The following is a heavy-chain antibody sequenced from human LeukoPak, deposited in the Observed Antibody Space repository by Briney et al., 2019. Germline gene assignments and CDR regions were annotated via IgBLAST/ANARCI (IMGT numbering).Heavy chain of an antibody. Sequence: GGSLRLSCAASGFTFSSYSMNWVRQAPGKGLEWLSSISGSSSYIYYADSVKGRFTIARDNAKNSVYLEMNSLRADDTAVYYCARSARLMKGVVEVTALDDWGQGTLVTVSS. CDR2: ISGSSSYI. CDR3: ARSARLMKGVVEVTALDD. V-gene: IGHV3-21*01. CDR1: GFTFSSYS. D-gene: IGHD3-3*01. J-gene: IGHJ4*02.